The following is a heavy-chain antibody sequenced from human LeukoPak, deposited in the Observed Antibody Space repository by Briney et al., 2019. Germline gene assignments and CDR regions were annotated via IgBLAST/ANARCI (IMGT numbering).Heavy chain of an antibody. CDR2: TNPSGGRT. CDR3: ARINYYDSGSVNYYYYYMDV. D-gene: IGHD3-10*01. CDR1: GYTFISCY. Sequence: ASVTVSCTACGYTFISCYIHWVRQAPGQGLEWMGITNPSGGRTGNAQKSQGRATMTRDMSRSTAYMELSSLRSEDTAVYYCARINYYDSGSVNYYYYYMDVWGKGTTVIISS. V-gene: IGHV1-46*01. J-gene: IGHJ6*03.